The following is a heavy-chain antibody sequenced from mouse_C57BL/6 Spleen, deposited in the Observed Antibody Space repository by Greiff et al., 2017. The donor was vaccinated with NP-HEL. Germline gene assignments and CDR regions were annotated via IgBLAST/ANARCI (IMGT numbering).Heavy chain of an antibody. CDR3: AREEGLTGSWFAY. Sequence: QVQLQQSGAELARPGASVKLSCKASGYTFTSYGISWVKQRTGQGLEWIGEIYPRSGNTYYNEKFKGKATLTADKSSSTAYMELRSLTSEDSAVYFCAREEGLTGSWFAYRGQGTLVTGSA. J-gene: IGHJ3*01. CDR1: GYTFTSYG. D-gene: IGHD4-1*01. V-gene: IGHV1-81*01. CDR2: IYPRSGNT.